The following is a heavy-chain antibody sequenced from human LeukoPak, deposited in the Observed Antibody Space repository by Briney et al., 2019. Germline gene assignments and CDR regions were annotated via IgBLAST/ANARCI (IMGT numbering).Heavy chain of an antibody. D-gene: IGHD6-13*01. CDR2: ISGNGGST. CDR3: ARVGSSYYYYYGMDV. V-gene: IGHV3-64*01. J-gene: IGHJ6*02. Sequence: GALRLSCAASGFTFSRYAMHWVRQAPGKGLEYVSAISGNGGSTYYANSVKGRFTISRDNSKNTLYLQMGSLRAEDMAVYYCARVGSSYYYYYGMDVWGQGTTVTVSS. CDR1: GFTFSRYA.